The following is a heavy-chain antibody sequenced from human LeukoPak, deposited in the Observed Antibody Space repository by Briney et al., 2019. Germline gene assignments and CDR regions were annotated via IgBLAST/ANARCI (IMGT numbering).Heavy chain of an antibody. CDR2: IKYDGSEM. J-gene: IGHJ4*02. Sequence: GGSLRLSCAGSGFTFRNYWMTWVRQAPGKGLEWVANIKYDGSEMYYVDSVKGRFTISRDNAMNSLYLQMNDLRAEDTAVYYCAKSGHWDQQWLVRVNTPIDYWGQGTLVTVSS. D-gene: IGHD6-19*01. CDR1: GFTFRNYW. CDR3: AKSGHWDQQWLVRVNTPIDY. V-gene: IGHV3-7*03.